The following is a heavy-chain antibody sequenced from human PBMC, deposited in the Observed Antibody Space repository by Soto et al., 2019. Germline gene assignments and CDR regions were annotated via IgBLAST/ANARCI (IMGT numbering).Heavy chain of an antibody. J-gene: IGHJ3*02. V-gene: IGHV3-23*01. Sequence: PGRSLRLSWAASGCTFSDFAMRWVRQDQGKGLEWVSAISGSGGSTYYADPVKGRFTISRDNSKNTLYLQMNSLRAEDTAVYYCAKGDYSSGRPDAFDIWGQGTMVTVSS. CDR2: ISGSGGST. CDR1: GCTFSDFA. D-gene: IGHD6-19*01. CDR3: AKGDYSSGRPDAFDI.